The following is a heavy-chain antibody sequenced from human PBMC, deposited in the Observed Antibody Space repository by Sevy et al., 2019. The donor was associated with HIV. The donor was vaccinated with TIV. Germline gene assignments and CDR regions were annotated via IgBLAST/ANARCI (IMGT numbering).Heavy chain of an antibody. D-gene: IGHD3-16*02. CDR3: AKEKGLRLGELSLPDY. J-gene: IGHJ4*02. CDR1: GFTFSSYG. CDR2: ISYDGSNK. V-gene: IGHV3-30*18. Sequence: GGSLRLSCAASGFTFSSYGMHWVRQAPGKGLEWVAVISYDGSNKYYADSVKGQFTISRDNSKNTLYLQMNSLRAEDTAVYYCAKEKGLRLGELSLPDYWGQGTLVTVSS.